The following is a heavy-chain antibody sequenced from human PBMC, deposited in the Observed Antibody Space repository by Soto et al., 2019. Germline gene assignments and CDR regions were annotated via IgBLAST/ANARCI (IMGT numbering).Heavy chain of an antibody. CDR2: ISGGSGDST. CDR3: AKNQPSWATRAAFDY. CDR1: GFTFSNYA. D-gene: IGHD2-2*01. J-gene: IGHJ4*02. V-gene: IGHV3-23*01. Sequence: GGSLRLSCAASGFTFSNYAMNWVRQDPGKGLEWVSGISGGSGDSTFYADSVKGRFTISRDNSKNTLHLQMNSLRTEDTAVYYCAKNQPSWATRAAFDYWGQGTLVTVSS.